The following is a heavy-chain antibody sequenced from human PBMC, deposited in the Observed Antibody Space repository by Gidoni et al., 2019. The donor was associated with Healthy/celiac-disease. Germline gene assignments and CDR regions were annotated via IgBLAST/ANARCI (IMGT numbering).Heavy chain of an antibody. D-gene: IGHD3-22*01. CDR2: IYYSGST. CDR1: GGSISSYY. Sequence: QVPLQESGPGLVKPPETLSLTCTVSGGSISSYYWSWIRQPPGKGLEWIGYIYYSGSTNYNPSLKSRVTISVDTSKNQFSLKLSSVTAADTAVYYCARGSYYYDSSGYGYWGQGTLVTVSS. V-gene: IGHV4-59*01. CDR3: ARGSYYYDSSGYGY. J-gene: IGHJ4*02.